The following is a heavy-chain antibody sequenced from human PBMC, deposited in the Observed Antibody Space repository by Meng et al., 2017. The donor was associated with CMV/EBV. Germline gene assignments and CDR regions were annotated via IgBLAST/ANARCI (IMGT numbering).Heavy chain of an antibody. Sequence: GGSLRLSCAASGFTFSSYGMHWVRQAPGKGLEWVAVIWYDGSNKYYADSVKGRFTISRDNSKNTLYLQMNSLRAEDTAVYYCAKAPPRITIFGVASRTGWFDPWGQGTLVTVSS. J-gene: IGHJ5*02. CDR1: GFTFSSYG. CDR2: IWYDGSNK. CDR3: AKAPPRITIFGVASRTGWFDP. D-gene: IGHD3-3*01. V-gene: IGHV3-33*06.